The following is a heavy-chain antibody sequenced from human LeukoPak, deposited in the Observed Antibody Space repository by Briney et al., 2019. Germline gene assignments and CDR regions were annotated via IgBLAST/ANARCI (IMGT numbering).Heavy chain of an antibody. CDR1: GFTFSSYW. CDR3: AREEDCSGGSCYEPSLGY. Sequence: QPGXSLRLSCAASGFTFSSYWMHWVRQAPGKGLGWVSRINSDGSSTIYADSVKGRFTIYRDKDKNTVYMQMNSLRAEDTAVYYCAREEDCSGGSCYEPSLGYWGQGTLVTVSS. CDR2: INSDGSST. J-gene: IGHJ4*02. D-gene: IGHD2-15*01. V-gene: IGHV3-74*01.